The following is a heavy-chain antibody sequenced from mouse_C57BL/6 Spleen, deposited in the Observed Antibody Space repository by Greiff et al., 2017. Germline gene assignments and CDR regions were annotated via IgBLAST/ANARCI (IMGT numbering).Heavy chain of an antibody. CDR1: GFSLTSYG. J-gene: IGHJ2*01. V-gene: IGHV2-6*03. D-gene: IGHD1-1*01. CDR2: IWSDGST. Sequence: VQLQQSGPGLVAPSQSLSITCTVSGFSLTSYGVHWVRQPPGKGLEWLVVIWSDGSTTYNSALKSRLSISKDNSKSQVFLKMNSLQTEDTAMYYCARDYYGSSYNYFDYWGQGTTLTVSS. CDR3: ARDYYGSSYNYFDY.